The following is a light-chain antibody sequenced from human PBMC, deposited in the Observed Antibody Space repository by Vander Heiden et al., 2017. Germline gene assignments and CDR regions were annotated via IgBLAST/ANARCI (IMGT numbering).Light chain of an antibody. J-gene: IGLJ2*01. V-gene: IGLV8-61*01. CDR2: NTD. CDR3: LLYMGGGIVQ. CDR1: SGSVSTSYY. Sequence: TVVTQEPSFSVSPGGTVTLTCGLNSGSVSTSYYPSWYQQTPGQAPRTLISNTDTRSSGVPDRFSGSILGNKAALTITGAQADDESDYYCLLYMGGGIVQFGGGTKLTVL.